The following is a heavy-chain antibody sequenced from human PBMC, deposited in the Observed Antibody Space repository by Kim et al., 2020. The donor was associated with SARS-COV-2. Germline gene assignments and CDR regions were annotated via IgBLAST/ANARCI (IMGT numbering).Heavy chain of an antibody. CDR1: GFTVSSNY. J-gene: IGHJ4*02. D-gene: IGHD2-15*01. CDR2: IYSGGST. V-gene: IGHV3-66*02. Sequence: GGSLRLSCAASGFTVSSNYMSWVRQAPGKGLEWVSVIYSGGSTYYADSVKGRFTISRDNSKNTLYLQMNSLRAEDTAVYYCARDRGYCSGGSCSLDYWGQGTLVTVSS. CDR3: ARDRGYCSGGSCSLDY.